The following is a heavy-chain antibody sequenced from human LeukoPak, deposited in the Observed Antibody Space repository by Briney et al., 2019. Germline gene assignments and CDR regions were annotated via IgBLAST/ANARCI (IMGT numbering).Heavy chain of an antibody. CDR3: ARDGPLRGDFDY. J-gene: IGHJ4*02. CDR2: IYYSGST. V-gene: IGHV4-59*01. CDR1: GGSISSYY. Sequence: SETLSLTCTVSGGSISSYYWSWIRQPPGKGLEWIGYIYYSGSTNYNPSLKSRGTISVDTSKNQFSLKLSSVTAADTAVYYCARDGPLRGDFDYWGQGTLVTVSS. D-gene: IGHD5-12*01.